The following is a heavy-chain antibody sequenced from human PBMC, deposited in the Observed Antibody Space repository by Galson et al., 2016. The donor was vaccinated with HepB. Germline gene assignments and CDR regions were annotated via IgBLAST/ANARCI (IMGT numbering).Heavy chain of an antibody. CDR3: ARRKVELPYFDY. D-gene: IGHD1-7*01. J-gene: IGHJ4*02. CDR2: TFPGDSDT. Sequence: QSGAEVKKPGESLRISCKGSGYIFTSNWIGWVRQVPGKGLEWMGITFPGDSDTRYSPSFQGQVTISADKSISTAYLQWSSLKASDNAMYYCARRKVELPYFDYWGQGTLVTVSS. V-gene: IGHV5-51*01. CDR1: GYIFTSNW.